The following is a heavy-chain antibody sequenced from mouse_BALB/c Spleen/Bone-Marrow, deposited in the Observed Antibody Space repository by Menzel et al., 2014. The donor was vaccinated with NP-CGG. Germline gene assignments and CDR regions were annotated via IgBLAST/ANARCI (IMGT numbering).Heavy chain of an antibody. CDR1: GYSITRDYA. Sequence: DVHLVESGPGLVKPSQSLSLTCIVTGYSITRDYAWNWIRQFPGNKLEWMGYISYSGSTTYNPSLESRISITRDTSKNQFFLQLNSVTTEDIATYYCARSSSYDYDVGFAYWGQGTLVTVSA. V-gene: IGHV3-2*02. CDR3: ARSSSYDYDVGFAY. J-gene: IGHJ3*01. CDR2: ISYSGST. D-gene: IGHD2-4*01.